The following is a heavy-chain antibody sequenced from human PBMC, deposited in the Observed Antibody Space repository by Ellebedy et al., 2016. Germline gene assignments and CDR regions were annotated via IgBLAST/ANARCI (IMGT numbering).Heavy chain of an antibody. Sequence: ASVKVSCXASGYTFLNYDINWVRQAPGQGLEWMGGSNKRNHAQKLQGRVTMTTDTSTNTAYMELRSLRFDDTAVYYCARDTRDGVGSSEAYYDPWGQGTLVTVSS. CDR1: GYTFLNYD. CDR2: SNKR. D-gene: IGHD1-26*01. CDR3: ARDTRDGVGSSEAYYDP. J-gene: IGHJ5*02. V-gene: IGHV1-18*01.